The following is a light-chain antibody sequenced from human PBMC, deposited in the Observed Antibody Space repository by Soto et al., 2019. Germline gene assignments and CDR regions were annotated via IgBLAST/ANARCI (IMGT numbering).Light chain of an antibody. CDR3: QHYNNWPPWT. CDR2: GAS. V-gene: IGKV3-15*01. Sequence: EIVLTHAPRTLFLFLGGTTTLFCRGSQTVSTNYLAWYQQTPGQAPRLLSYGASTRATGIPARFSGSGSGTEFTLTISSLQSEDFAVYYCQHYNNWPPWTFGQGTKVEIK. J-gene: IGKJ1*01. CDR1: QTVSTN.